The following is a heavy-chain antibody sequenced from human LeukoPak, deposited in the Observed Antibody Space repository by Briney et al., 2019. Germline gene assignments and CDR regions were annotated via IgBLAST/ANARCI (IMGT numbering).Heavy chain of an antibody. D-gene: IGHD3-3*01. V-gene: IGHV3-23*01. CDR3: ARDFQTYDFWSGYTYYFDY. CDR2: ISGSGGGT. J-gene: IGHJ4*02. Sequence: GGSLRLSCAASGFTFSSYAMSWVRQAPGKGLEWVSAISGSGGGTYYADSVKGRFTISRDNSKNTLYLQMNSLRAEDTAVYYCARDFQTYDFWSGYTYYFDYWGQGTLVTVSS. CDR1: GFTFSSYA.